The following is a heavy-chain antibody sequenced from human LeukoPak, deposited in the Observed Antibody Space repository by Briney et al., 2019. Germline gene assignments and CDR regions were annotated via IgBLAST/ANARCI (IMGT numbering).Heavy chain of an antibody. CDR2: INPNSGGT. CDR3: ARSYYDFWSGYSSRVLDY. J-gene: IGHJ4*02. Sequence: GPSVKVSCKASGYTFTGYYMHWVRQAPGQGLEWMGWINPNSGGTNYAQKFQGRVTMTRDTSISTAYMELSRLRSDDTAVYYCARSYYDFWSGYSSRVLDYWGQGTLVTVSS. V-gene: IGHV1-2*02. D-gene: IGHD3-3*01. CDR1: GYTFTGYY.